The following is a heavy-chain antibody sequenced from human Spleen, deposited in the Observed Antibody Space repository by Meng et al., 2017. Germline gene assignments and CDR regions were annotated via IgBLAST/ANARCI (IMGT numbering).Heavy chain of an antibody. CDR3: AREGGYSYDYVLYYFDY. D-gene: IGHD5-18*01. Sequence: ASVKVSCKASGYTFTSYAMNWVRQAPGQGLEWMGWINTNTGNPTYAQGFTGRFVFSLDTSVSTAYLQISSLKAEDTAVYYCAREGGYSYDYVLYYFDYWGRGTLVTVSS. J-gene: IGHJ4*02. CDR2: INTNTGNP. CDR1: GYTFTSYA. V-gene: IGHV7-4-1*02.